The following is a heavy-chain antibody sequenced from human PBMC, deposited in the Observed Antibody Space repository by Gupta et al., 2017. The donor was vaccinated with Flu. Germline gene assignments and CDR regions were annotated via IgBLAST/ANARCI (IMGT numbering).Heavy chain of an antibody. V-gene: IGHV4-39*01. CDR1: GGSMVSSDHY. Sequence: QLHLQESCPGLVTPSETLSLTCTVSGGSMVSSDHYWSWIRQAPGKGLEYIGSVYYVGSTYYNVFLESRVTVSIDTSKQQFSLKLSSVTPSDTAIYYCARSGDFFDYWGQGVLVTVSS. CDR3: ARSGDFFDY. CDR2: VYYVGST. D-gene: IGHD4-17*01. J-gene: IGHJ4*02.